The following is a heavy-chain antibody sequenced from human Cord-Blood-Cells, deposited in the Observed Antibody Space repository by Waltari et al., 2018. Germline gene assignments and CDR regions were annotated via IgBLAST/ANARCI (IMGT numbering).Heavy chain of an antibody. V-gene: IGHV1-69*01. J-gene: IGHJ5*02. CDR1: GGTSSSYA. Sequence: QVQLVQSGAEVTKPGSSVKVSCQASGGTSSSYAIRWVRQAPGQGLEWMGGIIPIFGTANYAQKFQGRVTITADESTSTAYMELSSLRSEDTAVYYCARVGSIAATTNWFDPWGQGTLVTVSS. CDR3: ARVGSIAATTNWFDP. CDR2: IIPIFGTA. D-gene: IGHD6-13*01.